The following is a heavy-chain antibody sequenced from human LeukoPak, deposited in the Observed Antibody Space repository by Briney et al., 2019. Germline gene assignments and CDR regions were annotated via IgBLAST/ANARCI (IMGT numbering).Heavy chain of an antibody. J-gene: IGHJ6*02. Sequence: GGSLRLSCAASGFTFSSYAMSWVRQAPGKGLEWVSAISGSGGSTYYADSVKGRFTISRGTSKNTLYLQMNSLRAEDTAVYYCARDRTAYYYGMDVWGQGTTVTVSS. V-gene: IGHV3-23*01. CDR1: GFTFSSYA. D-gene: IGHD1-1*01. CDR2: ISGSGGST. CDR3: ARDRTAYYYGMDV.